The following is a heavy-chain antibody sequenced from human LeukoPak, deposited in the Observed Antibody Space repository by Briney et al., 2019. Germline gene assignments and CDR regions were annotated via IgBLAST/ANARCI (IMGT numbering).Heavy chain of an antibody. Sequence: SETLSLTCTVSGGSISSYYWSWIRQPPGKGLEWIGYIYYSGSTNYNPSLKSRVTISVDTSKNQFSLKLSSVTAADTAVYYCARAHGKWEPYALDIWGQGTMVTVSS. J-gene: IGHJ3*02. CDR1: GGSISSYY. D-gene: IGHD1-26*01. CDR2: IYYSGST. CDR3: ARAHGKWEPYALDI. V-gene: IGHV4-59*01.